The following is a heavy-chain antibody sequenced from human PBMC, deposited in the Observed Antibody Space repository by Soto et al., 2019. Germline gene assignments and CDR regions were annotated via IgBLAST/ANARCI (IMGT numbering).Heavy chain of an antibody. CDR3: ARAQIDFWSGYYTTNGYYYYYGMDV. D-gene: IGHD3-3*01. V-gene: IGHV1-2*04. CDR1: GYTFTGYY. J-gene: IGHJ6*02. CDR2: INPNSGGT. Sequence: ASVKVSCKASGYTFTGYYMHWVRQAPGQGLEWMGWINPNSGGTNYAQKFQGWVTMTRDTSISTAYMELSRLRSDDTAVYYCARAQIDFWSGYYTTNGYYYYYGMDVWGQGTTVTVS.